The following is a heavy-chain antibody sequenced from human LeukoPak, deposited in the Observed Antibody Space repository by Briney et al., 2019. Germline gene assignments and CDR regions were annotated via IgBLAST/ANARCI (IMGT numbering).Heavy chain of an antibody. CDR2: ISGSGGST. D-gene: IGHD6-19*01. CDR3: AKDQAVAGHPLDY. J-gene: IGHJ4*02. V-gene: IGHV3-23*01. CDR1: GFTFSSYA. Sequence: GGSLRLSCAASGFTFSSYAMSWVRQAPGKGLEWVSAISGSGGSTYYADSVKGRFTISRDNSKNMLYLQMNSLRADDTAVYYCAKDQAVAGHPLDYWGQGTLVTVSS.